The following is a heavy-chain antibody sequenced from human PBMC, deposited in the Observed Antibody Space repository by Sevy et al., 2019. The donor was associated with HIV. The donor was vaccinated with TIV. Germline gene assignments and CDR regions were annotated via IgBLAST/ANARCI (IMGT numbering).Heavy chain of an antibody. CDR2: ISSSGHTM. CDR1: GFTFSDYY. CDR3: ARSSSPYFDY. Sequence: GGALRLSCATSGFTFSDYYMTWIRQAPGKGLEWVSSISSSGHTMYYVDSVEGRFTISRDNAKNSLFLQMDSLSAEDTAVYYCARSSSPYFDYWGQGALVTVSS. J-gene: IGHJ4*02. V-gene: IGHV3-11*01.